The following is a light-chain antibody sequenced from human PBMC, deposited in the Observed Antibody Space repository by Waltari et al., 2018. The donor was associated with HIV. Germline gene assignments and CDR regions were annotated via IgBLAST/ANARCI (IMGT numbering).Light chain of an antibody. CDR2: LNSDGSL. CDR1: SEHSSYA. Sequence: HLVLTQSPSASASLGASVKVTCNLSSEHSSYAIAWHQHRPETGPRYLMKLNSDGSLDRGDGIPDLFSGSSSGAERYLIISSLQSDDEADYYCQTWGTGIVVFGGGTKLTVL. J-gene: IGLJ3*02. V-gene: IGLV4-69*01. CDR3: QTWGTGIVV.